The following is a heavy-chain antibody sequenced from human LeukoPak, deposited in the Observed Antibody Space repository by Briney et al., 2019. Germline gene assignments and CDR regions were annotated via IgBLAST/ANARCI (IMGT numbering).Heavy chain of an antibody. Sequence: GGSLRLSCAASGFTFSSYWMSWVRQAPGKGLEWVANIKQDGSEKYYVDSVKGRFTISRDNAKNSLYLQVNSLRAEDTAVYYCARDDSDYGDYERFDYWGQGTLVTVSS. V-gene: IGHV3-7*01. D-gene: IGHD4-17*01. CDR2: IKQDGSEK. CDR1: GFTFSSYW. CDR3: ARDDSDYGDYERFDY. J-gene: IGHJ4*02.